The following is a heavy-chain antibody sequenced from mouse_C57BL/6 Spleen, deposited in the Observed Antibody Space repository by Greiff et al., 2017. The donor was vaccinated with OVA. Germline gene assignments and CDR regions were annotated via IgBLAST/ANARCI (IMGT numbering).Heavy chain of an antibody. CDR1: GFTFSDYG. CDR3: ARASYYWFAY. CDR2: ISSGSSTI. J-gene: IGHJ3*01. D-gene: IGHD2-12*01. Sequence: EVKLVESGGGLVKPGGSLKLSCAASGFTFSDYGMHWVRQAPEKGLEWVAYISSGSSTIYYADTVKGRFTISRDNAKNTLFLQMTSLRSEDTAMYYCARASYYWFAYWGQGTLVTVSA. V-gene: IGHV5-17*01.